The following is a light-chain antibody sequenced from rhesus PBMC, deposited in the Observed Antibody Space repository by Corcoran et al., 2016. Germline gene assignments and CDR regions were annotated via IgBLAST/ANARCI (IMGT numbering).Light chain of an antibody. CDR3: CSYTTRSTYI. Sequence: QSAPTQPPSVSGSPGQSVTSSCTGTSSDVGAYDYVSWYQQPPGKAPRLMIYDVTKRPSGVSDRFSGSKSGNTASLTISGLQADDESDYYCCSYTTRSTYIFGVETRLTVL. J-gene: IGLJ1*01. V-gene: IGLV2S7*01. CDR2: DVT. CDR1: SSDVGAYDY.